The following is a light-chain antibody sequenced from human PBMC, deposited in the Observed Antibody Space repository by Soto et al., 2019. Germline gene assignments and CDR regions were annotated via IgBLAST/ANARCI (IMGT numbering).Light chain of an antibody. V-gene: IGKV1-27*01. CDR3: QKYNSVLLT. J-gene: IGKJ4*01. CDR1: QGISNY. Sequence: DIQMTQAPFSLASSVGERGTITHRASQGISNYLAWYQQKTGKVPKILIYAESTLQSGVPSRFSGSGSGTDFTLTISRLQPEDVATYYCQKYNSVLLTCGGGTKVDIK. CDR2: AES.